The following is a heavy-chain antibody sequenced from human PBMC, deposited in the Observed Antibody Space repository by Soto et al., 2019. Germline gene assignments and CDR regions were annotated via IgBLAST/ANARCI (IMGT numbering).Heavy chain of an antibody. Sequence: SVKVSCKASGRTFSSYAISWVRQAPGQGLEWMGGIIPIFGTANYAQKFQRRVTITADESTSTAYMELSSLRSDDTAVYYCAITLIVARTPFDYWRQRPRV. CDR3: AITLIVARTPFDY. CDR1: GRTFSSYA. J-gene: IGHJ4*02. D-gene: IGHD3-16*02. CDR2: IIPIFGTA. V-gene: IGHV1-69*13.